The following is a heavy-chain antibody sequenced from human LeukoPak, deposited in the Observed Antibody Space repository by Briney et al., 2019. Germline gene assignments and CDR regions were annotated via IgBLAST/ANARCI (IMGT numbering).Heavy chain of an antibody. CDR2: IYYSGST. Sequence: SETLSLTCTVSGGSISSSSYYWGWIRQPPGKGLEWIGSIYYSGSTYYNPSLKSRVTISLDTSKNQFSLKLSSVTAADTAVYYCAREGYDILTGYYLNWFDPWGQGTLVTVSS. CDR1: GGSISSSSYY. CDR3: AREGYDILTGYYLNWFDP. V-gene: IGHV4-39*07. J-gene: IGHJ5*02. D-gene: IGHD3-9*01.